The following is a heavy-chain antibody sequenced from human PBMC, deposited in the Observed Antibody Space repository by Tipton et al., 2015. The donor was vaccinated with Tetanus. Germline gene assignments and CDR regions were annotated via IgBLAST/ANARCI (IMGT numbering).Heavy chain of an antibody. V-gene: IGHV4-39*01. CDR2: VYYSGST. CDR3: ARRLKVGLTGVYFDL. Sequence: TLSLTCTVSGGSINNNNDFWGWIRQPPGKGMEWIGSVYYSGSTYYNPSLKSRVTLSVDTSKNQFSMQLNSVTAADTAVYHCARRLKVGLTGVYFDLWGRGTRVSVSS. D-gene: IGHD7-27*01. CDR1: GGSINNNNDF. J-gene: IGHJ4*02.